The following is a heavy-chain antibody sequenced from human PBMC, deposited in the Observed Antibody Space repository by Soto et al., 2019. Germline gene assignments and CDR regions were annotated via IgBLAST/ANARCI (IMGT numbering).Heavy chain of an antibody. D-gene: IGHD2-2*01. Sequence: PSETLSLTCTVSGGSISSSSYYWGWIRQPPGKGLEWIGSIYYSGSTYYNPSLKSRVTISVDTSKNQFSLKLSSVTAADTAVYYCARHSCSSTSCYGYYFAYWGQGTLVTVSS. CDR1: GGSISSSSYY. CDR2: IYYSGST. J-gene: IGHJ4*02. V-gene: IGHV4-39*01. CDR3: ARHSCSSTSCYGYYFAY.